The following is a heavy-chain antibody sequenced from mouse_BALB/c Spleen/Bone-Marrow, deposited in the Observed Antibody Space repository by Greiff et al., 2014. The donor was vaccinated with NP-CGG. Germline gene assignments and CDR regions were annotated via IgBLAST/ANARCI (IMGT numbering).Heavy chain of an antibody. CDR1: GYSFTSYW. CDR3: TRDYDWGPDY. V-gene: IGHV1S22*01. Sequence: LQQSGSELVRPGASVKLSCKASGYSFTSYWVHWVKQRPGQGLEWIGNIYPGSGSTNYDEKLKSKATLTVDTSSSPAYMQLSSLSADDSAVYYCTRDYDWGPDYWGQGTTLTV. D-gene: IGHD1-1*01. CDR2: IYPGSGST. J-gene: IGHJ2*01.